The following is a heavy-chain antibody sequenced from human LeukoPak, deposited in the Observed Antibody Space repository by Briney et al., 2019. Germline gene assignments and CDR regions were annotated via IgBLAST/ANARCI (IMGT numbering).Heavy chain of an antibody. CDR1: GFTFSSYA. Sequence: GRSLRLSCAASGFTFSSYAMHWVRQAPGKGLEYVSAISSNGGSTYYANSVKGRFTISRDNSKNTLYLQMGSLRAEDMAVYYCARDSLDRYYDILTGYYPLASTYFDYWGQEPWSPSPQ. J-gene: IGHJ4*01. D-gene: IGHD3-9*01. CDR2: ISSNGGST. CDR3: ARDSLDRYYDILTGYYPLASTYFDY. V-gene: IGHV3-64*01.